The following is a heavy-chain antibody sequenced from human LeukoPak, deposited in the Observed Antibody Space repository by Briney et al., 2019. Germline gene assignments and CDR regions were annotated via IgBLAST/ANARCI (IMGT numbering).Heavy chain of an antibody. CDR1: GLTFTTAW. J-gene: IGHJ5*02. CDR3: TTDRYYFDP. CDR2: IKSNNDGGTA. Sequence: GGSLRLSGTASGLTFTTAWMSWVRQAPGKGLEWVGRIKSNNDGGTADFGAPVKDRFTMSRDDSRNTFYLQMNSLRTDDTAVYYCTTDRYYFDPWGQGTLVTVSS. V-gene: IGHV3-15*01. D-gene: IGHD3-22*01.